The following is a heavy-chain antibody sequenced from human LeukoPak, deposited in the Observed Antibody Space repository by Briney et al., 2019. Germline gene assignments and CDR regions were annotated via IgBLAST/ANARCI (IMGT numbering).Heavy chain of an antibody. Sequence: SETLSLTCTVSGGSISSYYWSWIRQPAGKGLEWIGRIYTSGSTNYNPSLKSRVTMSVDTSKNQFSLKLSSVTAADTAVYYCARTRGSYYYDSSTYFDYWGQGTLVTVSP. CDR2: IYTSGST. CDR3: ARTRGSYYYDSSTYFDY. J-gene: IGHJ4*02. D-gene: IGHD3-22*01. CDR1: GGSISSYY. V-gene: IGHV4-4*07.